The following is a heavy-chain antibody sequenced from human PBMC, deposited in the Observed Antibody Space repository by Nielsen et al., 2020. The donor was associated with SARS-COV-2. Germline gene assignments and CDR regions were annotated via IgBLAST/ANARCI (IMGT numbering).Heavy chain of an antibody. CDR3: ARSQGGLPTLDY. J-gene: IGHJ4*02. V-gene: IGHV4-59*13. Sequence: SETLSLTCTVSGGSISSYYWSWIRQPPGKGLEWIGYIYYSGSTNYNPSLKSRVTISVDTSKNQFSLKLSSVTAADTAVYYCARSQGGLPTLDYGGQGTLVTVSS. D-gene: IGHD1-26*01. CDR2: IYYSGST. CDR1: GGSISSYY.